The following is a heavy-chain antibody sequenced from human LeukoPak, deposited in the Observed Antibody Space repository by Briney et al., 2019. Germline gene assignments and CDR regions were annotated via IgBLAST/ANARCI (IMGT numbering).Heavy chain of an antibody. D-gene: IGHD4-23*01. CDR3: ARQGYGGHSRGAADY. CDR1: GYTFTGYY. J-gene: IGHJ4*02. V-gene: IGHV1-18*04. CDR2: ISANNGNR. Sequence: ASVKVSCKASGYTFTGYYMHWVRQAPGQGLEWMGWISANNGNRNYALKLQDRVSMTTDTSMSTAYMELRSLRSDDTAVYYCARQGYGGHSRGAADYWGQGTLVTVSS.